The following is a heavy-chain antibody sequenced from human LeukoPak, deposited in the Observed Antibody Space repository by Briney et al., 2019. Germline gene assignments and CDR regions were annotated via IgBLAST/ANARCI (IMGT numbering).Heavy chain of an antibody. Sequence: SGGSLRLSCAASGFTVSSNYMSWVRQAPGKGLDWVSVISGSGNYAYYADSVKGRFTISRDNSKNTLYLQMNSLRAEDTAVYYCARRAGGYSHPYDYWGQGILVTVSS. CDR3: ARRAGGYSHPYDY. V-gene: IGHV3-53*01. CDR2: ISGSGNYA. CDR1: GFTVSSNY. J-gene: IGHJ4*02. D-gene: IGHD4-23*01.